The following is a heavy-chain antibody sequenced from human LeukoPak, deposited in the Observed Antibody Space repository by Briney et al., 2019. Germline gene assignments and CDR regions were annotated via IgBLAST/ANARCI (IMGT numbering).Heavy chain of an antibody. CDR3: ARGPWFGELLPDY. CDR1: GGSFSGYY. J-gene: IGHJ4*02. D-gene: IGHD3-10*01. V-gene: IGHV4-34*01. CDR2: INHSGST. Sequence: SETLSLTCAVYGGSFSGYYWSWIRQPPGKGLEWIGEINHSGSTNYNPSLKSRVTISADTSKNQFSLKLSSVTAADTAVYYCARGPWFGELLPDYWGQGTLVTVSS.